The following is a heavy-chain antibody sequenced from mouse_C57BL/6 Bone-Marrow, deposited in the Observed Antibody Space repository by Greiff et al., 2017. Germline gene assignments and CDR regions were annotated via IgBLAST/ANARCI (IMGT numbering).Heavy chain of an antibody. J-gene: IGHJ4*01. CDR1: GFTFSDFY. Sequence: EVKLMESGGGLVQSGRSLRLSCATSGFTFSDFYMEWVRQAPGKGLEWIAASRNKANDYTTEYSASVKGRFIVSRDTSQSIIYLQMNALRAEDTAIYYCARDKFYGSIYAMDYWGQGTSVTVSS. CDR3: ARDKFYGSIYAMDY. D-gene: IGHD1-1*01. CDR2: SRNKANDYTT. V-gene: IGHV7-1*01.